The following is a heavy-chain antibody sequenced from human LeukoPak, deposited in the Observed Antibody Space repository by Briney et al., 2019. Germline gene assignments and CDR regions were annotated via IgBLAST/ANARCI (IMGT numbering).Heavy chain of an antibody. CDR2: ISSSSSYI. J-gene: IGHJ1*01. CDR1: GFTFSSYS. D-gene: IGHD3-22*01. Sequence: GGSLRLSCAASGFTFSSYSMNWVRQAPGKGLEWVSSISSSSSYIYYADSVKGRFTISRDNAKSSLYLQMNSLRAEDTAVYYCARGGYYYDSSGYYGLAGEAEYFQHWGQGTLVTVSS. V-gene: IGHV3-21*01. CDR3: ARGGYYYDSSGYYGLAGEAEYFQH.